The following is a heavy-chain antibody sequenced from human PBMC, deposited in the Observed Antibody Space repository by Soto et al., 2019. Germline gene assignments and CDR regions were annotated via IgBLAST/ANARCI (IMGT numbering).Heavy chain of an antibody. Sequence: EVQLVESGGGLIHPGGSLRLSCAASGFTVSNTYMSWVRQAPGKGLEWVSVIYNDGSTYYADSVKVRFTISRDSSKNTLYLQMNSLRAEDTAVYYCARDFCDSSGWYCAFDIWGQGTMVTVSS. CDR2: IYNDGST. J-gene: IGHJ3*02. D-gene: IGHD6-19*01. V-gene: IGHV3-53*01. CDR1: GFTVSNTY. CDR3: ARDFCDSSGWYCAFDI.